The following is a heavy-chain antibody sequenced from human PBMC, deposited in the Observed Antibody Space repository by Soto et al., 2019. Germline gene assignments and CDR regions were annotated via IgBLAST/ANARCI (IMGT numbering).Heavy chain of an antibody. Sequence: GGSLRLSCAASGFTFSSYAMHWVRQAPGKGLEYVSAISSNGGSTYYANSVKGRFTISRDNSKNTLYLQMGSLRAEDMAVYYCARGVGSDIVVVVAAPAGSFDIWGQGTMLTVS. CDR2: ISSNGGST. CDR3: ARGVGSDIVVVVAAPAGSFDI. CDR1: GFTFSSYA. V-gene: IGHV3-64*01. J-gene: IGHJ3*02. D-gene: IGHD2-15*01.